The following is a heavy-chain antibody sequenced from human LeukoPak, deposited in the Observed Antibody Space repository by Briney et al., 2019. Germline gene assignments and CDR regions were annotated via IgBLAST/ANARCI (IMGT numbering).Heavy chain of an antibody. CDR2: ISSSRGDI. V-gene: IGHV3-21*01. Sequence: GGSLRLSCAASVFTFSIYSMNWVRQAPGKGLEWVSSISSSRGDIYYADSLKGRFTISRDNAKNSLYLQMNSLRAEDTAVYYCARDHGSMVRGVIGRSSDYYYHYYMDVWGKGTTVTISS. D-gene: IGHD3-10*01. CDR1: VFTFSIYS. CDR3: ARDHGSMVRGVIGRSSDYYYHYYMDV. J-gene: IGHJ6*03.